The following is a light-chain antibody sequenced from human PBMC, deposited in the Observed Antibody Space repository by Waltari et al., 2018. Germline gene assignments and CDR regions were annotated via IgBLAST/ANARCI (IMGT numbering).Light chain of an antibody. CDR3: MQVTQLPLFRYT. CDR1: QSLGHSDGNTY. Sequence: IVMTQTPLSSPVTLGQPASISCRSSQSLGHSDGNTYLSWLQQRPGQPPRFLSYKISNRSSAVPGRFRGSGAGTDFTLKISRVEAEDVGVYFCMQVTQLPLFRYTFGQGTKLEIK. J-gene: IGKJ2*01. CDR2: KIS. V-gene: IGKV2-24*01.